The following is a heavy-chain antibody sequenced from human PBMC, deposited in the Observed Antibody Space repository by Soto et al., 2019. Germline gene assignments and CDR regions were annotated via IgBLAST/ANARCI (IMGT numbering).Heavy chain of an antibody. D-gene: IGHD5-12*01. V-gene: IGHV3-33*01. Sequence: QVRLVESGGGVVQPGRSLRLSCAASGFTFSSYGMHWVRQAPGKGLEWVAVIWYDGSNKYYADSVKGRFTISRDNSKNTLYLQMNSLRAEDTAVYYCARARTRGYSGYDLGMDVWGQGTTVTVSS. J-gene: IGHJ6*02. CDR2: IWYDGSNK. CDR1: GFTFSSYG. CDR3: ARARTRGYSGYDLGMDV.